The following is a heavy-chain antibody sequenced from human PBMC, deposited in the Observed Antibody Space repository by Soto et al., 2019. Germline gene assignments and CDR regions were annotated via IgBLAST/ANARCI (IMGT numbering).Heavy chain of an antibody. CDR3: GYGDLRDLLSFPTRRSSDL. J-gene: IGHJ2*01. V-gene: IGHV4-34*01. CDR2: INHSGST. Sequence: RQLPGTGLEWIGEINHSGSTNYNPSLKSRVTISVDTSKNQFSLKLTSVTAADTAVYYCGYGDLRDLLSFPTRRSSDL. D-gene: IGHD4-17*01.